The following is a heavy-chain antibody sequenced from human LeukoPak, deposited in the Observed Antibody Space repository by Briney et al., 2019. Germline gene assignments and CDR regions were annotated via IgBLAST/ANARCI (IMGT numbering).Heavy chain of an antibody. CDR1: GYTFTSYD. D-gene: IGHD3-10*01. CDR2: MNPNSGNT. Sequence: ASVKVSCKASGYTFTSYDINWVRQATGQGLEWMGWMNPNSGNTGYAQKFQGRVTMTRNTSISTAYMELSSLRSEDTAVYYCARTMVRGVIISLHDAFDIWGQGTMVTVSS. CDR3: ARTMVRGVIISLHDAFDI. V-gene: IGHV1-8*01. J-gene: IGHJ3*02.